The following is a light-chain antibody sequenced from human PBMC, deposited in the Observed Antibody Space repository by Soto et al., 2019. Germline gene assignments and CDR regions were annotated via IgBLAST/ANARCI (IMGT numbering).Light chain of an antibody. Sequence: QSALTQPPSASGSPGQSVTISCTGTSSDVGGYKYVSWYQQHPGKAPKLIIYEVSKRPSGVPDRFSGSKSGNTASLTVSGLPAEDEADYYCSSYAGSKVFGGGTKLTVL. CDR1: SSDVGGYKY. J-gene: IGLJ2*01. CDR2: EVS. V-gene: IGLV2-8*01. CDR3: SSYAGSKV.